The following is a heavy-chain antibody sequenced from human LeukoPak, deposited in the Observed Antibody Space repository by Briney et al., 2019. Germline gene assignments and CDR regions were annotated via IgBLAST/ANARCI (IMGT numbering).Heavy chain of an antibody. J-gene: IGHJ5*02. CDR3: AKAYYGSGSPLDWFDP. CDR1: GFTFSSYG. V-gene: IGHV3-30*18. CDR2: ISYDGSKK. Sequence: GGSLRLSCAASGFTFSSYGMHWVRQAPGKGLEWVAIISYDGSKKYYGDSVKGRFTISRDNSKNTLYLQMNSLRAEDTAVYYCAKAYYGSGSPLDWFDPWGQRTLVTVSS. D-gene: IGHD3-10*01.